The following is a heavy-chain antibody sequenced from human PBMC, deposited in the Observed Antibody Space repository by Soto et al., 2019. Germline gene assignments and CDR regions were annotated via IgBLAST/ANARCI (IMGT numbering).Heavy chain of an antibody. V-gene: IGHV3-23*01. CDR2: ISGSGGST. CDR3: AKYGDYDDYYYMDV. CDR1: GFTFSSYA. J-gene: IGHJ6*03. D-gene: IGHD4-17*01. Sequence: GGSLRLSCAASGFTFSSYAMSWVRQAPGKGLEWVSAISGSGGSTYYADSVKGRFTISRDNSKNTLYLQMNSLRAEDTAVYYCAKYGDYDDYYYMDVWGKGTTVTVSS.